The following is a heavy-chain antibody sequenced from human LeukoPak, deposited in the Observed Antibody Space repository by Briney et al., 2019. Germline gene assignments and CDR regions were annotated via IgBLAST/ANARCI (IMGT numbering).Heavy chain of an antibody. CDR3: AREEYYDSS. CDR2: INHSGST. D-gene: IGHD3-22*01. CDR1: GGSFSGYY. J-gene: IGHJ4*02. Sequence: SETLSLTCAVYGGSFSGYYWSWIRQPPGKGLEWIGEINHSGSTNYNPSLKSRVTISVDTSKNQFSLKLSSVTAADTAVYYCAREEYYDSSWGQGTLVTVSS. V-gene: IGHV4-34*01.